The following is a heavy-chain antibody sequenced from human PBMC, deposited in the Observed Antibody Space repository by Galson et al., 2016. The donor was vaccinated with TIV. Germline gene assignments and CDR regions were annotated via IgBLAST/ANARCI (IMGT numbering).Heavy chain of an antibody. CDR2: IYPSGAS. J-gene: IGHJ4*02. CDR3: ATSTVPNLGDY. D-gene: IGHD4-17*01. V-gene: IGHV3-53*05. CDR1: GLLVSDSY. Sequence: SLRLSCAASGLLVSDSYMSWVRQPPGEGLEWVSIIYPSGASYYPESTESVKGRFTISRDNSRNTVFLQINSLRVEDTAVYYCATSTVPNLGDYWGQGTLVTVST.